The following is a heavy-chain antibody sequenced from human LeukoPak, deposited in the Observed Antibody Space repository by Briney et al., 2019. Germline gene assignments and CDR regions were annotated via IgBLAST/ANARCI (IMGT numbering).Heavy chain of an antibody. CDR3: ARDWGITLIRGPPRRWFDP. Sequence: ASVKVSCKASGYTFTSYYMDWVRQAPGQGLEWMGIINPSGGSTSYAQKFQGRVTMTRDTSTSTVYMELSSLRSEGTAVYYCARDWGITLIRGPPRRWFDPWGQGTLVTVSS. CDR1: GYTFTSYY. CDR2: INPSGGST. D-gene: IGHD3-10*01. J-gene: IGHJ5*02. V-gene: IGHV1-46*01.